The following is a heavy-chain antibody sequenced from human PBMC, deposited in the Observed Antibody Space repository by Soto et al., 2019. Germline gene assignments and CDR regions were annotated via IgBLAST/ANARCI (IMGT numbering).Heavy chain of an antibody. V-gene: IGHV1-18*01. D-gene: IGHD2-2*01. Sequence: ASVKVSCKASGYTFTSYGISWGRQAPGQGLEWMGWISAYNGNTNYAQKLQGRVTMTTDTSTSTAYMELRSLRSDDTAVYYCARGVVVPAAMVLGWFDPWGQGTLVTVAS. CDR2: ISAYNGNT. CDR1: GYTFTSYG. CDR3: ARGVVVPAAMVLGWFDP. J-gene: IGHJ5*02.